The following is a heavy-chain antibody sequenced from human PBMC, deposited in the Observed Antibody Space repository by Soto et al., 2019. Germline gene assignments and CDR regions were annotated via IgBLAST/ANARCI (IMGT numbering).Heavy chain of an antibody. D-gene: IGHD2-2*01. CDR2: INPNSGGT. V-gene: IGHV1-2*02. J-gene: IGHJ5*02. Sequence: ASVKVSFKASGYTFTGYYMHWVRQAPGQGLEWMGWINPNSGGTNYAQKFQGRVTMTRDTSISTAYMELSRLRSDDTAVYYCAREMAQLLFQLFDPWGQGTLVTVSS. CDR1: GYTFTGYY. CDR3: AREMAQLLFQLFDP.